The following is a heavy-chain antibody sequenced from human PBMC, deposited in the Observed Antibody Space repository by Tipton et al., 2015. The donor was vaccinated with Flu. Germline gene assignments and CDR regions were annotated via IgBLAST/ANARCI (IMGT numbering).Heavy chain of an antibody. Sequence: TLPLTCTVSGGSISSSSYYWGWIRQPPGKGLEWIGSIYYSGSTYYNPSLKSRVTIPVDTSKNQFSLKLSSVTAADTAVYYCARDSRAAGTDAFDIWGQGTMVTVSS. CDR2: IYYSGST. V-gene: IGHV4-39*07. J-gene: IGHJ3*02. CDR3: ARDSRAAGTDAFDI. CDR1: GGSISSSSYY. D-gene: IGHD6-13*01.